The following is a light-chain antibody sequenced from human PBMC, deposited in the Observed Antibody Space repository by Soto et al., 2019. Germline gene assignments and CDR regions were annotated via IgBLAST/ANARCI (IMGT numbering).Light chain of an antibody. Sequence: DIQMTQSPSTLSASVGDRVTITCRASQSISSWLARYQQKPGKAPKLLIYKASSLESGVPSRFSGSGSGTEFTLTISSLRPDDFATYYCQQYDSYWYTFGQGTKLEIK. V-gene: IGKV1-5*03. J-gene: IGKJ2*01. CDR2: KAS. CDR1: QSISSW. CDR3: QQYDSYWYT.